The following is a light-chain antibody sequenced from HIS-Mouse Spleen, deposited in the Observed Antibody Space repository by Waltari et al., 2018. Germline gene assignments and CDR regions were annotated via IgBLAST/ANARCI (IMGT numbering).Light chain of an antibody. J-gene: IGLJ2*01. CDR3: CSYAGSSTFV. V-gene: IGLV2-23*03. CDR2: EGG. CDR1: SSDVGSYNL. Sequence: QSALTQPASVSGSPGQSITISCTGTSSDVGSYNLVSWYQQHPGKAPKLMIYEGGKRTSGVSSRVSGSKSGNTASLTISGLQAEDEADYYCCSYAGSSTFVFGGGTKLTVL.